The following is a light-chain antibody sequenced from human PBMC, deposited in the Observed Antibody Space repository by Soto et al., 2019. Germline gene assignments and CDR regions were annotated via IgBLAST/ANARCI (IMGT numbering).Light chain of an antibody. J-gene: IGKJ4*01. CDR1: QSVNIY. CDR3: QQYDDWLRLT. V-gene: IGKV3D-15*01. Sequence: EIVMTQSPATLSVSPGERATLSCRASQSVNIYLAWYQQKPGQAPRLLIFGASYRATGIPARFSGSGSGTEFNLTISSPQSEDFAVYFCQQYDDWLRLTFGGGTKVEIK. CDR2: GAS.